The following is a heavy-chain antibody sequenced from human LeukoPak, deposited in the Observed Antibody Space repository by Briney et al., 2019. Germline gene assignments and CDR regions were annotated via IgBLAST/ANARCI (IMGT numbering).Heavy chain of an antibody. CDR3: ARACGGSCYRTYYYYYYMDV. CDR1: GGSFSGYY. V-gene: IGHV4-34*01. Sequence: SETLSLTCAVYGGSFSGYYWTWIRQPPGKGLERIGEINYSGGTNYHPSLKSRVTISLDTSKNQFSLNLTSVTAADTAVYYCARACGGSCYRTYYYYYYMDVWGKGTTVTVSS. J-gene: IGHJ6*03. D-gene: IGHD2-15*01. CDR2: INYSGGT.